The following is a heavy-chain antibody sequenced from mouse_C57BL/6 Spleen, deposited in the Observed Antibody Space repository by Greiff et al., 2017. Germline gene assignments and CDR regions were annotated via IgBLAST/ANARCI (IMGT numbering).Heavy chain of an antibody. CDR2: INYDGSST. Sequence: DVKLVESEGGLVQPGSSMKLSCTASGFTFSDYYMAWVRQVPEKGLEWVANINYDGSSTYYLDSLKSRFIISRDNAKNILYLQMSSLKSEDTATYYCARDPRTGAMDYWGQGTSVTVSS. CDR3: ARDPRTGAMDY. V-gene: IGHV5-16*01. J-gene: IGHJ4*01. CDR1: GFTFSDYY.